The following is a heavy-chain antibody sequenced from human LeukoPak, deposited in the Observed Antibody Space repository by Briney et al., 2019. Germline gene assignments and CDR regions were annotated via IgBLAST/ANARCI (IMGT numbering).Heavy chain of an antibody. J-gene: IGHJ6*03. CDR2: INTYNDKK. Sequence: ASVKVSCKASGYTFTNYGIVWVRQAPGQGLEWMGWINTYNDKKYSARILQDRVAMTTDTSMNTAYMELRSLTSDDTAVYYCARLNYVWADFFHSFYMEAWGRGTTVTVSS. CDR1: GYTFTNYG. CDR3: ARLNYVWADFFHSFYMEA. D-gene: IGHD3-16*01. V-gene: IGHV1-18*01.